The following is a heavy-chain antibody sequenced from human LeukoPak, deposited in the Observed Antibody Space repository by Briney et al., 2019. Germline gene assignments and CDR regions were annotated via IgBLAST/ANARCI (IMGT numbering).Heavy chain of an antibody. V-gene: IGHV4-39*01. CDR1: GGSISSSTYY. J-gene: IGHJ3*02. CDR2: IYYSGNT. CDR3: ARPITFGGIIVHAFDI. Sequence: SETLSLTCTVSGGSISSSTYYWGWIRQPPGKGLEWIVSIYYSGNTYYNPSLKSRVTISVDTSKNQFSLRLNSVTAADTAVYYCARPITFGGIIVHAFDIWGQGTMVTVSS. D-gene: IGHD3-16*02.